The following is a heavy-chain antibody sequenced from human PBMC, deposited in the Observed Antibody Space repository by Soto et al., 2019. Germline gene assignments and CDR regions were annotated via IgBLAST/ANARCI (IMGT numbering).Heavy chain of an antibody. D-gene: IGHD6-6*01. CDR3: AKDRPRRSAARLWGYFDY. J-gene: IGHJ4*02. Sequence: EVQLVESGGGLVQPGRSLRLSCAASGFTFDDYAMHWVRQAPGKGLEWVSGISWNSGSIGYADSVKGRFTISRDNAKNSLYLQMNSLRAEDTALYYCAKDRPRRSAARLWGYFDYWGQGTLVTVSS. V-gene: IGHV3-9*01. CDR1: GFTFDDYA. CDR2: ISWNSGSI.